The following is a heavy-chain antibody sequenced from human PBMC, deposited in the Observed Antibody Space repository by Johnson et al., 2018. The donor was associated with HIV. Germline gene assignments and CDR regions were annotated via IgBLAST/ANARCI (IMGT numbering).Heavy chain of an antibody. CDR3: ASGYCSSTSCYGRKLLDDAFDI. Sequence: VQLVESGGGVVQPGRSLRLSCAASGFTFSSHGMHWVRQAPGKGLEWVSYISGSGGTIYNADSVKGRFTISRDNAKNSLYLQMNSLRAEDTAVYYCASGYCSSTSCYGRKLLDDAFDIWGQGTMVTVSS. V-gene: IGHV3-48*04. CDR1: GFTFSSHG. CDR2: ISGSGGTI. J-gene: IGHJ3*02. D-gene: IGHD2-2*03.